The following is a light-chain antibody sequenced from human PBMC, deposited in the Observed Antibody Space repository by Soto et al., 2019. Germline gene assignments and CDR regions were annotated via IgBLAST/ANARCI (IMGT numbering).Light chain of an antibody. CDR1: QSVSNF. CDR3: QQCSNWPT. J-gene: IGKJ4*01. CDR2: DAF. V-gene: IGKV3-11*01. Sequence: EIVLTQSPATLSLSPGERATLSCRASQSVSNFIAWYQQKPGQAPRLLIYDAFHSATGIPARFRGGGSGTDFTLTISSLEPEDIAVYYCQQCSNWPTLGGGTVVDIK.